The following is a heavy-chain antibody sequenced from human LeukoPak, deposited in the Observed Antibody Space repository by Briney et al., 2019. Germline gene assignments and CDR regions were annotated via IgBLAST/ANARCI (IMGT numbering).Heavy chain of an antibody. Sequence: PSETLSLTCAVYGGPFRGYYWTWIRQPPGKGLEWIGEINHSGSASYNPSLKSRVTMSVDTSKTQFSLRLNSVTAADTAIYYCARLDLGRGGFWGQGTLLTVSS. D-gene: IGHD2-2*03. CDR2: INHSGSA. CDR3: ARLDLGRGGF. J-gene: IGHJ4*02. V-gene: IGHV4-34*01. CDR1: GGPFRGYY.